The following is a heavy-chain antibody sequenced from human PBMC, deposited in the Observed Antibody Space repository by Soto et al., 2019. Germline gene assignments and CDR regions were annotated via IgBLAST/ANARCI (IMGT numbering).Heavy chain of an antibody. Sequence: QVQLVQSGAEVKRPGSSVKVSCKASGDTFSFYSINWVRQAPGLGLEWMGRVNPILSLSNYAQRFQGRVTMTADKYTSTAYMVLSSMTSEDTAIFYCATSYGSGYRALDYWGQGAQVTVSS. CDR2: VNPILSLS. V-gene: IGHV1-69*02. D-gene: IGHD3-10*01. J-gene: IGHJ4*02. CDR3: ATSYGSGYRALDY. CDR1: GDTFSFYS.